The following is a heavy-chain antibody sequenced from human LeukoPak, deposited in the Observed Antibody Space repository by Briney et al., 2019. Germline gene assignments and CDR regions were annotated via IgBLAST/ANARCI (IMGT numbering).Heavy chain of an antibody. Sequence: PVASVKVSCKASGYTFTSYYMHWVRQAPGQGLEWMGIINPSGGSTSYAQKFQGRVTMTRDTSTSTVYMELSSLRSEDTAVYYCAREGDVDTATWHWFDPWGQGTLVTISS. D-gene: IGHD5-18*01. CDR2: INPSGGST. CDR1: GYTFTSYY. CDR3: AREGDVDTATWHWFDP. J-gene: IGHJ5*02. V-gene: IGHV1-46*01.